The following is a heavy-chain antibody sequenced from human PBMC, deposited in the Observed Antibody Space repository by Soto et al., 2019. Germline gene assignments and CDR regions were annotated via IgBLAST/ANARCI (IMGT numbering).Heavy chain of an antibody. D-gene: IGHD4-17*01. V-gene: IGHV3-23*01. J-gene: IGHJ4*02. Sequence: GGSLRLSCAASGFSFSSYAMSWVRQAPGKGLEWVSTNIGGGGSTYYADSVKGRFTISRDNSKNTLYVQMNSLRADDTAVYYCAKGTLHTGLNTIDCWAQGTVVIVSS. CDR1: GFSFSSYA. CDR3: AKGTLHTGLNTIDC. CDR2: NIGGGGST.